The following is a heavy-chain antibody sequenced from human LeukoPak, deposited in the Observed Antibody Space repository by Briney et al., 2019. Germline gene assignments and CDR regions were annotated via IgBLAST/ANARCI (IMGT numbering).Heavy chain of an antibody. V-gene: IGHV4-39*07. J-gene: IGHJ6*03. CDR2: IYSTGLT. CDR3: ARILNAGTYYYGSGSYYNGGGLYYMDV. Sequence: SETLSLTCNVSGVSISSSDYYWTWIRQPPGKGLEWIGSIYSTGLTYYNPSLKSRVTISVDTSKNQFSLKLSSVTAADTAVYYCARILNAGTYYYGSGSYYNGGGLYYMDVWGKGTTVTISS. D-gene: IGHD3-10*01. CDR1: GVSISSSDYY.